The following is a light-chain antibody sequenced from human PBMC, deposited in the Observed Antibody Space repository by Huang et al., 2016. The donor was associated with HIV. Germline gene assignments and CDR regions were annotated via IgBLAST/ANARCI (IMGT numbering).Light chain of an antibody. CDR1: QSISSY. V-gene: IGKV1-39*01. CDR3: QQAYITPPYA. J-gene: IGKJ2*01. Sequence: DIQMTQSPSPLSASVGDRVTITCRASQSISSYLNWYQQKPGKAPKLLIYAASSLQSGVPSRFSGSGSGTDFTLTISSLQPEDFATYFCQQAYITPPYAFGQGTKLEIK. CDR2: AAS.